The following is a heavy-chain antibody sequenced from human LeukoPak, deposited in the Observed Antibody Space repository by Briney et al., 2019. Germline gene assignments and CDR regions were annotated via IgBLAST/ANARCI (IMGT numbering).Heavy chain of an antibody. CDR2: IRYDGSNK. CDR1: GFTFSSYG. V-gene: IGHV3-30*02. CDR3: AKDPYYGGNLNYYYYMDV. J-gene: IGHJ6*03. D-gene: IGHD4-23*01. Sequence: PGGSLRLSCAASGFTFSSYGMHWVRQAPGKGLEWVAFIRYDGSNKYYADSVKGRFTISRDNSKNTLYPQMNSLRAEDTAVYYCAKDPYYGGNLNYYYYMDVWGEGTTVTVSS.